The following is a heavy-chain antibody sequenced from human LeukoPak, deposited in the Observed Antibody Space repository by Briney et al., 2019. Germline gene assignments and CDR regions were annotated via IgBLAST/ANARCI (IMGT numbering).Heavy chain of an antibody. D-gene: IGHD5-12*01. V-gene: IGHV4-4*09. CDR3: ARNSGYDGPGYFDY. J-gene: IGHJ4*02. CDR1: GGSISSYY. Sequence: SETLSLTCTVSGGSISSYYWSWIRQPPGKGLEWIGYIYTSGSTNYNPSLKSRVTISVDTSKNQFSLKLSSVTAADTAVYYCARNSGYDGPGYFDYWGQGTLVTVSS. CDR2: IYTSGST.